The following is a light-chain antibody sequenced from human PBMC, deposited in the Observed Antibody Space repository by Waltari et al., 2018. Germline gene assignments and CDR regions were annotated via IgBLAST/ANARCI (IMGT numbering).Light chain of an antibody. Sequence: EIVMTQSPATLSVSPGERAPLSCRASQSVSSNVAWYQQKPGQAPRLLIYGPSTRATCIPARFSGSGSGTEFTLTISSLQSEDFAVYYCQQYNNWLWTFGQGTKVEIK. CDR1: QSVSSN. CDR3: QQYNNWLWT. V-gene: IGKV3-15*01. J-gene: IGKJ1*01. CDR2: GPS.